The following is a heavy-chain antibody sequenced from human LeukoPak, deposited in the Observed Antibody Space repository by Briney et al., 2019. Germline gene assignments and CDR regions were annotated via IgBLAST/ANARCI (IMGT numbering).Heavy chain of an antibody. Sequence: SETLSLTCPVSGGSISNYYYWTWIRQPPGKGLEWIGYVCYTGSTNFNPSLKSRVTMSLDTSRNQFSLKLTSLTAADTAVYYCARGAMATTPFFDYWGQGTLVTVSS. D-gene: IGHD5-24*01. CDR2: VCYTGST. CDR1: GGSISNYY. V-gene: IGHV4-59*01. CDR3: ARGAMATTPFFDY. J-gene: IGHJ4*02.